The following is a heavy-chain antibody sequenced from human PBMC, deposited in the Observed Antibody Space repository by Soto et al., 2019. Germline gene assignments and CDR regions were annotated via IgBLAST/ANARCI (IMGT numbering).Heavy chain of an antibody. CDR1: GFTFSNYA. CDR2: VSATAGTT. Sequence: DVQLVDSGGGLVQPGGSLRLSCAASGFTFSNYAMSWVRQAPGKGLEWVSLVSATAGTTYYTDSVKGRFTISRDNSRNTXXLXXXXXXXXXXXXXXXXXDRLAGGFDYWGQGTLVTVSS. J-gene: IGHJ4*02. CDR3: XXDRLAGGFDY. D-gene: IGHD3-16*01. V-gene: IGHV3-23*04.